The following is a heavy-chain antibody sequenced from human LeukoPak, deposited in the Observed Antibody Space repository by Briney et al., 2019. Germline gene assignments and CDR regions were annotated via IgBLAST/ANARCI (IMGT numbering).Heavy chain of an antibody. CDR1: GYTLTELS. CDR2: MNPNSGNT. CDR3: ARGGRLADSSFDY. Sequence: ASVKVSCKVSGYTLTELSRHWVRQATGQGLEWMGWMNPNSGNTGYAQKFQGRVTMTRNTSISTAYMELSSLRSEDTAVYYCARGGRLADSSFDYWGQGTLVTVSS. V-gene: IGHV1-8*01. J-gene: IGHJ4*02. D-gene: IGHD3-3*02.